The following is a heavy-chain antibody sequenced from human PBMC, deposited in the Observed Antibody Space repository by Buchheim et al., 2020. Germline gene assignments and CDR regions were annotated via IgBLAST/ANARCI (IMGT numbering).Heavy chain of an antibody. CDR2: VSGSGGST. V-gene: IGHV3-23*01. CDR1: GFTFSSYA. J-gene: IGHJ4*02. CDR3: AKVLSRRYFDY. D-gene: IGHD3-16*02. Sequence: EVQLLESGGGLVQPGGSLRLSCAASGFTFSSYAMSWVRQAPGKGLEWVSAVSGSGGSTFYAASVKGRFTVSRDNSKNTVYLQMNSLRAADTAIYYCAKVLSRRYFDYWGQGTL.